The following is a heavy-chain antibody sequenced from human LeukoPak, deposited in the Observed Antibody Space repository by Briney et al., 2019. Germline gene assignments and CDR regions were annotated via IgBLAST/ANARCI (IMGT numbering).Heavy chain of an antibody. D-gene: IGHD5-24*01. Sequence: PSETLSLTCTVSGGSISSYHWSWIRQPPGKGLEWIGYIYSSGSTNYNPSLKSRVTMSVDTSKNQFSLKLSSVTAADTAVYYCARGSKMATISDYWGQGTLVTVSS. V-gene: IGHV4-59*01. CDR1: GGSISSYH. CDR3: ARGSKMATISDY. J-gene: IGHJ4*02. CDR2: IYSSGST.